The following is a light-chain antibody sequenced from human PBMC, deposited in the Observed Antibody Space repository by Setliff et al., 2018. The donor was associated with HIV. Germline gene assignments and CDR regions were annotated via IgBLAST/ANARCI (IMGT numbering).Light chain of an antibody. CDR2: EVN. CDR1: SGDVGGYDY. CDR3: SSYAGSNIYV. Sequence: QSALAQPPSASGSPGQSVTISCTGTSGDVGGYDYVSWYQQHPGKAPKLMIYEVNKRPSGVPDRFSGSKSGDTAPLTVSGLQADDEADYFCSSYAGSNIYVFGTGTKVTVL. J-gene: IGLJ1*01. V-gene: IGLV2-8*01.